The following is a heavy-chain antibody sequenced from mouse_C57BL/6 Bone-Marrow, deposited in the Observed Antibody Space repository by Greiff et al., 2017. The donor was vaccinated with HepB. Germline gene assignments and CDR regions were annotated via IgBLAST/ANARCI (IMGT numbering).Heavy chain of an antibody. J-gene: IGHJ3*01. CDR2: IRNKANGYTT. D-gene: IGHD4-1*01. Sequence: EVQLVESGGGLVQPGGSLSLSCAASGFTFTDYYMSWVRQPPGKALEWLGFIRNKANGYTTEYSASVKGRFTISRDNSQSILYLQMNALRAEDSAAYYCGRCPGGWFAYWGQGTLVTVSA. V-gene: IGHV7-3*01. CDR1: GFTFTDYY. CDR3: GRCPGGWFAY.